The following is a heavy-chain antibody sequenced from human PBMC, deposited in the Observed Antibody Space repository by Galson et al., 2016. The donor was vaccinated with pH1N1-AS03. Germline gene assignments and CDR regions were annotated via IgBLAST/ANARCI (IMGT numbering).Heavy chain of an antibody. CDR2: INGDATTT. Sequence: SPRLSCAASGFSFSTYWMYWVRQAPGKGLVWLARINGDATTTNYADSVRGRFTISRDNAKNTLHLQMNSLRVEDTASYFCAKEVGSSGWFDACDLWGQGTVVTVSS. J-gene: IGHJ3*01. V-gene: IGHV3-74*01. D-gene: IGHD6-19*01. CDR3: AKEVGSSGWFDACDL. CDR1: GFSFSTYW.